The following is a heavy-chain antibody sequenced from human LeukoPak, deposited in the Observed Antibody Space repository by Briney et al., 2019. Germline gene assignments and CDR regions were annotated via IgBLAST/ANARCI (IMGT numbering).Heavy chain of an antibody. J-gene: IGHJ6*02. CDR3: ARDGLLGMVGYYYGMDV. CDR1: GFTVSSNY. Sequence: GGSLRLSCAASGFTVSSNYMSWVRQAPGKGLEWVSVIYSGGTTYYADSVKGRFTISRDNSKNTLYLQMNSLRAEDTAVYYCARDGLLGMVGYYYGMDVWGQGTTVTVSS. D-gene: IGHD2-15*01. CDR2: IYSGGTT. V-gene: IGHV3-66*02.